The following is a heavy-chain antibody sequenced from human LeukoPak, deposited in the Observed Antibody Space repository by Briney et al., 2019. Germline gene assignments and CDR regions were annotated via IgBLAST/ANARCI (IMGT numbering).Heavy chain of an antibody. Sequence: GGSLRLSCAASGFTSSSYWMSWVRQAPGKGLEWVANIKQDGSEKYYVDSVKGRFTISRDNAKNSLYLQMNSLRAEDTAVYYCARVGPSDIVVVPAAPPYYYYGMDVWGQGTTVTVSS. CDR3: ARVGPSDIVVVPAAPPYYYYGMDV. D-gene: IGHD2-2*01. CDR1: GFTSSSYW. J-gene: IGHJ6*02. CDR2: IKQDGSEK. V-gene: IGHV3-7*01.